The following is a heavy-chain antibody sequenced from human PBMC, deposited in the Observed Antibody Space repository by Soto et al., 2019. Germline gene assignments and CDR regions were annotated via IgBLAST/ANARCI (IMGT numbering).Heavy chain of an antibody. CDR2: INHSGST. Sequence: SETLSVTCAVYGGSFSGYYWSWIRQPPGKGLEWIGEINHSGSTNYNPSLKSRVTISVDTSKNQFSLKLSSVTAADTAVYYCARGSDDILTGYYGRFGMDVWGQGTTVTVSS. J-gene: IGHJ6*02. CDR1: GGSFSGYY. D-gene: IGHD3-9*01. CDR3: ARGSDDILTGYYGRFGMDV. V-gene: IGHV4-34*01.